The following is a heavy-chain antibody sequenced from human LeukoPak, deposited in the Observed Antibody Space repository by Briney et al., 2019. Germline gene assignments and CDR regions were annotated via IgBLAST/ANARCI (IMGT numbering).Heavy chain of an antibody. V-gene: IGHV3-53*01. CDR1: GFTVSSNY. J-gene: IGHJ4*02. CDR3: ARDHHSSSWSNY. D-gene: IGHD6-13*01. CDR2: IYSGGST. Sequence: HPGGSLRLSCAASGFTVSSNYMSWVRQAPGKGLEWVSVIYSGGSTYYADSVKGRFTISRDNSKNTLYLQMNSLRAEDTAVYYCARDHHSSSWSNYWGQGTLVTVSS.